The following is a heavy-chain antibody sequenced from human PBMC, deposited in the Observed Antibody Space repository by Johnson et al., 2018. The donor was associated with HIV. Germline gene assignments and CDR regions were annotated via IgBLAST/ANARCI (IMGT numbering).Heavy chain of an antibody. V-gene: IGHV3-11*04. Sequence: QVQLVESGGGLVKPGGSLRLSCAASGITFSDYYMSWIRQAPGKGLEWVSYISSSGTTVYYAGSVKGRFSISRDNAKNSLFLQMNSLRAEDTAVYYCAGGFYYGSGSYHGAFASWGQGTMVTVSS. CDR1: GITFSDYY. CDR3: AGGFYYGSGSYHGAFAS. D-gene: IGHD3-10*01. CDR2: ISSSGTTV. J-gene: IGHJ3*02.